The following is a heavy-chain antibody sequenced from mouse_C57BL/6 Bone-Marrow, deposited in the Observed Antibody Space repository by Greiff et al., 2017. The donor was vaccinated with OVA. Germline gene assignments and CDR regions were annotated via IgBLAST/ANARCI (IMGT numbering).Heavy chain of an antibody. D-gene: IGHD1-1*01. J-gene: IGHJ1*03. CDR3: TRPYYGSSYWYFDV. Sequence: SGTVLARPGASVKMSCKTSGYTFTSYWMHWVKQRPGQGLEWIGAIYPGNSDTSYNQKFKGKAKLTAVTSASTAYMELSSLTNEDSAVYYCTRPYYGSSYWYFDVWGTGTTVTVSS. CDR2: IYPGNSDT. V-gene: IGHV1-5*01. CDR1: GYTFTSYW.